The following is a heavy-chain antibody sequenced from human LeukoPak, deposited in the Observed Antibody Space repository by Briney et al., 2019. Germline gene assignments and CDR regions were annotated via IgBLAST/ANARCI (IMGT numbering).Heavy chain of an antibody. CDR2: IGSSGSYT. CDR3: VRVRGDYYFDY. D-gene: IGHD2-21*02. J-gene: IGHJ4*02. CDR1: GFAFSDYY. Sequence: GGSLRLSCAASGFAFSDYYMNWIRQAPGKGLEWVSYIGSSGSYTNYADSVKGRFTISRDNAKNSLFLQMNSLRAEDTAVYFCVRVRGDYYFDYWGQGTLVTVSS. V-gene: IGHV3-11*06.